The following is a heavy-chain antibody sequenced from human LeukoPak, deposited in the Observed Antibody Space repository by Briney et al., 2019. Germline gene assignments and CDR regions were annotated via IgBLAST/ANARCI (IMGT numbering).Heavy chain of an antibody. CDR1: GGAITNYY. CDR2: ISYSGST. D-gene: IGHD5-12*01. J-gene: IGHJ4*02. CDR3: AGPSGYSGYVFDY. Sequence: SEALSLTCGVSGGAITNYYWNWIRRPPGKGLEWIGYISYSGSTNYNPSLKSRVTMSVDMSKNQFSLKLSSVTAADTAVYYCAGPSGYSGYVFDYWGQGTLVTVSS. V-gene: IGHV4-59*12.